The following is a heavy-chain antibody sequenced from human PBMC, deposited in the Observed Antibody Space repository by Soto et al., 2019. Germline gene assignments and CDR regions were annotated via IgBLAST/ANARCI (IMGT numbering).Heavy chain of an antibody. CDR1: GYTFSGHW. Sequence: GESLKISCKTSGYTFSGHWISWVRQVPGKGLQWMGNIDPSDSYINYNPAFRGHVTFSVDKSSSTAYLHWRSLGPSDTAIYYCARHGAAIWLGYWGQGTLVTVSS. D-gene: IGHD6-19*01. CDR3: ARHGAAIWLGY. J-gene: IGHJ4*02. V-gene: IGHV5-10-1*01. CDR2: IDPSDSYI.